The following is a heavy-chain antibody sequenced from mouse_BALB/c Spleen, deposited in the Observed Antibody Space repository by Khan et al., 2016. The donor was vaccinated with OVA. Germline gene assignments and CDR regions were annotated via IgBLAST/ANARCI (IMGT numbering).Heavy chain of an antibody. CDR1: GYAFTNYL. V-gene: IGHV1-54*01. CDR2: INPGSGGT. J-gene: IGHJ4*01. Sequence: QVQLQQSGAELVRPGTSVKVSCKASGYAFTNYLIEWVKQRPGQGLEWIGVINPGSGGTNYNEKFKGKATLPADKSSSTAYMQLSSLTSDDSAVYFCARRDYVMDYWGQGTSVTVSS. CDR3: ARRDYVMDY.